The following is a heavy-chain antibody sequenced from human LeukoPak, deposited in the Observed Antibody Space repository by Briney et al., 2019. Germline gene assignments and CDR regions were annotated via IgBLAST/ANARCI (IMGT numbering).Heavy chain of an antibody. CDR1: GGTFSSYA. CDR2: IIPILGIA. CDR3: ARTSAHYYDSSGYFYFDY. D-gene: IGHD3-22*01. Sequence: ASVKVSCKASGGTFSSYAISWVRQAPGQGLEWMGRIIPILGIANYAQKFQGRVTITADKSTSTAYMELSSLRSEDTAVYYCARTSAHYYDSSGYFYFDYWGQGTLVTVSS. J-gene: IGHJ4*02. V-gene: IGHV1-69*04.